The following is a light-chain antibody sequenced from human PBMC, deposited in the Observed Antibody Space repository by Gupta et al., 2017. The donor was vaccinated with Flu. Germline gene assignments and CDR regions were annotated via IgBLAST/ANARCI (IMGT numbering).Light chain of an antibody. CDR1: SSDIGGYNY. CDR3: NSYRSGSTHV. V-gene: IGLV2-14*01. CDR2: EVS. J-gene: IGLJ1*01. Sequence: SVSGSPGQSITISCTGTSSDIGGYNYVSWYQQHPGKAPKLMIYEVSNRPSGVSTRFSGSKSGNTASLTISGLQAEDEADYFCNSYRSGSTHVFGTGTKVTVL.